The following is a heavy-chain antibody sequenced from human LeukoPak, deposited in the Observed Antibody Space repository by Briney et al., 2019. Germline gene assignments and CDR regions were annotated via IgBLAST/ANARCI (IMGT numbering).Heavy chain of an antibody. D-gene: IGHD6-19*01. CDR1: AFTFSSYE. Sequence: GGSMRLSCAASAFTFSSYEMNWVRQVPGKGLEWVAYISSSGRTTYYADSVKGRFTISRDNAKNSLYLQMNSLRAEDTAVYYCARDDRRGAVAGTSYFQHWGQGTLVTVSS. CDR3: ARDDRRGAVAGTSYFQH. CDR2: ISSSGRTT. V-gene: IGHV3-48*03. J-gene: IGHJ1*01.